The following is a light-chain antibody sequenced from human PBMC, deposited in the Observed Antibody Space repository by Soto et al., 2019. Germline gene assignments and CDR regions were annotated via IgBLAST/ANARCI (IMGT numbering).Light chain of an antibody. CDR3: QQYETLSGT. Sequence: DIQMTQSPSTLSGSVGDRVTITCRASQTISSWLAWYQQKPGEAPKLLIYDASALPRGVPSRFSGSGSGTKFTLTIASLQPVYFATYYRQQYETLSGTFAPGTTAGIK. V-gene: IGKV1-5*01. J-gene: IGKJ1*01. CDR1: QTISSW. CDR2: DAS.